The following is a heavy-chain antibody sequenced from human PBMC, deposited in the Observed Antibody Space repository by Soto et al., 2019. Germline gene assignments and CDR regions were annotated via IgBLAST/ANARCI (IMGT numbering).Heavy chain of an antibody. D-gene: IGHD3-10*01. CDR3: ARGYGSGSTSLYYYYGMDV. CDR1: GGSISSGGYY. J-gene: IGHJ6*02. V-gene: IGHV4-31*03. CDR2: IYYSGST. Sequence: KPSETLSLTCTVSGGSISSGGYYWSWIRQHPGKGLEWIGYIYYSGSTYYNPSLKSRVTISVDTSKNQFSLKLSSVTAADTAVYYCARGYGSGSTSLYYYYGMDVWGQGTTVTVSS.